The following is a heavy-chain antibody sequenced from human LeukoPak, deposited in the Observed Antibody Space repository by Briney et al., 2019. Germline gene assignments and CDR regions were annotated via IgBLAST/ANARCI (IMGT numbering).Heavy chain of an antibody. D-gene: IGHD6-19*01. CDR2: INPNSGGT. CDR1: GYTFTGYY. V-gene: IGHV1-2*02. J-gene: IGHJ4*02. Sequence: ASVKVSCKASGYTFTGYYMHWVRQATGQGLEWMGWINPNSGGTNYAQRFQGRVTMTRDTSISTAYMELSRLRSDDTAVYYCARDTELAVSGTFALHPKFDYWGQGTLVTVSS. CDR3: ARDTELAVSGTFALHPKFDY.